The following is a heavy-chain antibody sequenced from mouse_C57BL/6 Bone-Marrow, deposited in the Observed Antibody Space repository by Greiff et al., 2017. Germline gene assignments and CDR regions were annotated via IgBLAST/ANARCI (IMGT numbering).Heavy chain of an antibody. CDR2: IYPRDGST. Sequence: QVQLKESGPELVKPGASVKLSCKASGYTFTSYDINWVKQRPGQGLEWIGWIYPRDGSTKYNEKFKGKATLTVDTSSSTAYRELHSLTSEDSAVYFCARLEFDGSSGDWYFDVWGTGTTVTGSS. V-gene: IGHV1-85*01. D-gene: IGHD1-1*01. CDR1: GYTFTSYD. CDR3: ARLEFDGSSGDWYFDV. J-gene: IGHJ1*03.